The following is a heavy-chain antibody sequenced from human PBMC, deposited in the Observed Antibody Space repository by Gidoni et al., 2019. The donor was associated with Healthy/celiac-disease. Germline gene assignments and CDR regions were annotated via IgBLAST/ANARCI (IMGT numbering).Heavy chain of an antibody. CDR3: TTDWAAVAGSDY. V-gene: IGHV3-15*01. Sequence: EVQLVESGGGLVKPGGSLRLSCAASGFPFSNAWMSWVRQAPGKGLEWVGRIKSKTDGGTTDYAAPVKGRFTISRDDSKNTLYLQMNSLKTEDTAVYYCTTDWAAVAGSDYWGQGTLVTVSS. CDR2: IKSKTDGGTT. CDR1: GFPFSNAW. D-gene: IGHD6-19*01. J-gene: IGHJ4*02.